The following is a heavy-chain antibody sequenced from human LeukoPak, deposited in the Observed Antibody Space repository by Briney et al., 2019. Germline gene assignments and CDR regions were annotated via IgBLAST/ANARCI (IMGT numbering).Heavy chain of an antibody. D-gene: IGHD3-3*01. J-gene: IGHJ5*02. Sequence: ASVKVSCKASGYTFTSYDINWVRQATGQGLEWMGWMNPNSGNTGYAQKFQGRVTMTRNTSISTAYMELSSLRSEDTAVYYCARDRRGITIFLHVVNWFDPWGQGTLVTVSS. CDR1: GYTFTSYD. V-gene: IGHV1-8*01. CDR2: MNPNSGNT. CDR3: ARDRRGITIFLHVVNWFDP.